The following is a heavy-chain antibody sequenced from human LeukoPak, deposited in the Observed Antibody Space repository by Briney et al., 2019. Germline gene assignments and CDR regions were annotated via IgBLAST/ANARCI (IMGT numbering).Heavy chain of an antibody. D-gene: IGHD3-9*01. J-gene: IGHJ4*02. V-gene: IGHV3-33*01. CDR3: ARETHILTGYAFDY. CDR1: GFTFSSYG. CDR2: IWYDGSNN. Sequence: GGSLRLSCAASGFTFSSYGMHWVRQAPGKGLEWVAVIWYDGSNNYYADSVKGRFTISRDNSKNTLYLQMNSLRAEDTAVYYCARETHILTGYAFDYWGQGTLVTVSS.